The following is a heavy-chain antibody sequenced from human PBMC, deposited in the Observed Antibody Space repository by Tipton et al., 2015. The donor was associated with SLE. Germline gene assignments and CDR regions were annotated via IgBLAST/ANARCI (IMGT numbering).Heavy chain of an antibody. CDR3: ARDSCGGDCYGYYYMDV. D-gene: IGHD2-21*01. Sequence: TLSLTCSVYDGSFSGYYWTWIRQPPGKGLEWIGEINHSGSTNYNPSLKSRVTISIDTSKNQFSLKLRSVTAADTAMYYCARDSCGGDCYGYYYMDVWGKGTTVTVSS. J-gene: IGHJ6*03. CDR1: DGSFSGYY. V-gene: IGHV4-34*01. CDR2: INHSGST.